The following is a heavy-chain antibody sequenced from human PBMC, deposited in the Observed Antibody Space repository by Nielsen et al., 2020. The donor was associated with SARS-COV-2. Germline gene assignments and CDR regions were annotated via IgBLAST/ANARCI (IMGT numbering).Heavy chain of an antibody. CDR3: ARGLYYYGSGRRFDY. D-gene: IGHD3-10*01. V-gene: IGHV4-61*02. CDR2: IYTSGST. CDR1: GGSISSGSYY. Sequence: SETLSLTCTVSGGSISSGSYYWSWIRQPAGKGLEWIGRIYTSGSTNYNPSLKSRVTISVDTSKNQFSLKLSSVTAADTAVYYCARGLYYYGSGRRFDYWGQGTLVTVSS. J-gene: IGHJ4*02.